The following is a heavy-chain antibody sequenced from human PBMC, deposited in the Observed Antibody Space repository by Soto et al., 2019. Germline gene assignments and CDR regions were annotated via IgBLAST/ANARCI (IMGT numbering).Heavy chain of an antibody. CDR2: MNAKSGDT. D-gene: IGHD3-16*01. V-gene: IGHV1-8*01. CDR1: GYTFSDFD. J-gene: IGHJ6*02. CDR3: ARGNPFNYAGFDV. Sequence: QAHLEQSGAELKRPGASVKVSCKASGYTFSDFDINWLRQASGQGPEWMGWMNAKSGDTFFAQRFQGKFNMTWDTSLSTAYMGVGSLTSDDTAIYSCARGNPFNYAGFDVWGQGTTVAVSS.